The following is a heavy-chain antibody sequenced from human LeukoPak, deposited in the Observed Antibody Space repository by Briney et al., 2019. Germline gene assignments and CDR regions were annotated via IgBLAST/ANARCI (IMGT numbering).Heavy chain of an antibody. CDR2: ISGSGGST. CDR3: AKGYASDMATAPFDY. Sequence: PGGSLRLSCAVSGFTFSNYAMSWVRQAPGKGLEWVSVISGSGGSTYYADSVKGRFTISRDNSKNTLYLQMNSLRAEDTAVYYCAKGYASDMATAPFDYWGQGTLVTVSS. J-gene: IGHJ4*02. V-gene: IGHV3-23*01. D-gene: IGHD5-24*01. CDR1: GFTFSNYA.